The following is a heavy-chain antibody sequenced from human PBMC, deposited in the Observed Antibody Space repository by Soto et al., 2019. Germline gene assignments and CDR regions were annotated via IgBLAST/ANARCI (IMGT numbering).Heavy chain of an antibody. J-gene: IGHJ6*03. Sequence: PGGSLRLSCAASGFTFSDYYMSWIRQAPGKGLEWVSYISSSGSTIYYADSVKGRFTISRDNAKNSLYLQMNSLRAEDTAVYYCARRLRDSTSCYVCYYMDVWGKGTEVTVSS. CDR1: GFTFSDYY. CDR2: ISSSGSTI. D-gene: IGHD2-2*01. V-gene: IGHV3-11*01. CDR3: ARRLRDSTSCYVCYYMDV.